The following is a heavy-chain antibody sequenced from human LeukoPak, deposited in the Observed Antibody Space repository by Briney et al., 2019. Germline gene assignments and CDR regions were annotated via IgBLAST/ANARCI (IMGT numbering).Heavy chain of an antibody. D-gene: IGHD6-13*01. J-gene: IGHJ2*01. Sequence: YPSGTLSLTCTVSGGSISSYDWSWIRQPAGKGLEWIGRIYTSGSTNYNPSLKSRVSMSVDTSKRQFSLKLSSVTAADTAVYYCARVSSSWYQDWYFDLWGRGTVVTVSS. CDR2: IYTSGST. CDR3: ARVSSSWYQDWYFDL. V-gene: IGHV4-4*07. CDR1: GGSISSYD.